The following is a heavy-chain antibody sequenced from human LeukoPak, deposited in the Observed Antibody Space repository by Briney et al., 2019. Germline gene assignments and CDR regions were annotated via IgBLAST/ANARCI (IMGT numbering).Heavy chain of an antibody. Sequence: ASVKVSCKASGYTFTGYYMHWVRQAPGQGLEWMGWINPNSGGTNYAQKFQGRVTMTRDTSISTAYMELSRLRSDDTAVYYCARDNPESSWSGYYYGWGQGTLVTVSS. CDR2: INPNSGGT. J-gene: IGHJ4*02. D-gene: IGHD3-3*01. CDR1: GYTFTGYY. V-gene: IGHV1-2*02. CDR3: ARDNPESSWSGYYYG.